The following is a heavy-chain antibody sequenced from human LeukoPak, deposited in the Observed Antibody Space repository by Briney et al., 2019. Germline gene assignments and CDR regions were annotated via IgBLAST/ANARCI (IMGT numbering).Heavy chain of an antibody. CDR3: AESLYGYIQN. J-gene: IGHJ4*02. V-gene: IGHV3-48*02. CDR1: GFTFSSYS. D-gene: IGHD5-24*01. Sequence: QPGGSLRLSCAASGFTFSSYSMNWVSQAPGKGLEWVSYISSSSSTIYYADSVKGRFTISRDNAKDSLYLQMNSLRDEDTAVYYCAESLYGYIQNWGQGTLVTVSS. CDR2: ISSSSSTI.